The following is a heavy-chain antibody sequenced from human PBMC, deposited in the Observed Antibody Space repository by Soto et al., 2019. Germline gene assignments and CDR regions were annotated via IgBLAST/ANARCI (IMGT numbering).Heavy chain of an antibody. Sequence: QITLKESGPTLVKPTQTLTLTCTFSGFSLSTNAVGVGWIRQPPGKALEWLALIYWDDDKRYSPSLKSRLTNTKDTSKKQVVLTITNMAPLDTATYYCAHGYSYAHYFVSWGQGTLVTVSS. CDR1: GFSLSTNAVG. V-gene: IGHV2-5*02. CDR2: IYWDDDK. CDR3: AHGYSYAHYFVS. D-gene: IGHD5-18*01. J-gene: IGHJ4*02.